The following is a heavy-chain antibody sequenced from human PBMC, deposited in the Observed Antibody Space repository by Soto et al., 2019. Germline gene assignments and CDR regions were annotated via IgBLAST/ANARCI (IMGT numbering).Heavy chain of an antibody. CDR2: ISYEGSAQ. D-gene: IGHD5-12*01. V-gene: IGHV3-30*18. J-gene: IGHJ4*02. CDR3: AKESTAMVATSLDS. Sequence: QVQLVESGGGVVQPGRSLRLSCTASGFTFSTFGMHWVRQAPGRGLEWVTVISYEGSAQHYTDSVKGRFTISRDNSKNTLYLQMNSLRTEDTAVYYCAKESTAMVATSLDSWGQGILVTVSS. CDR1: GFTFSTFG.